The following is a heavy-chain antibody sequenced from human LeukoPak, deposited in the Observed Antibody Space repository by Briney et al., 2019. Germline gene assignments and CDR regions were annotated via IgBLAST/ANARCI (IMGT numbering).Heavy chain of an antibody. Sequence: PGGSLRLSCAASGFTFSSYSMNWVRQAPGKGLEWVSSISSSSSYIYYADSVKGRFTISRDNAENSLYLQMNSLRAEDTAVYYCARLAVAEDDYWGQGTLVTVSS. CDR2: ISSSSSYI. V-gene: IGHV3-21*01. CDR1: GFTFSSYS. CDR3: ARLAVAEDDY. J-gene: IGHJ4*02. D-gene: IGHD2-15*01.